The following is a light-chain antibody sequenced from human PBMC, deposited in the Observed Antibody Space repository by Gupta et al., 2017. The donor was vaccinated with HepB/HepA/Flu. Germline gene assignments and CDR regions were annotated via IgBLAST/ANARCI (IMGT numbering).Light chain of an antibody. J-gene: IGKJ5*01. CDR1: QCFSSY. CDR3: QQRSNWPRT. V-gene: IGKV3-11*01. CDR2: DAS. Sequence: EIVLTQSPGTLSLSPGERATRSCRASQCFSSYLAWYQQKPGQAPRLLLYDASNRATGIPARFSGSGSGTDFTLTISSLEPEDFAVYFCQQRSNWPRTFGQGTRLEIK.